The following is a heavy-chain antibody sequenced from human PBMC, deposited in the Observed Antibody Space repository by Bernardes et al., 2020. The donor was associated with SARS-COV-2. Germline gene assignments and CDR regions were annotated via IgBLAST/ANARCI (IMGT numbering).Heavy chain of an antibody. J-gene: IGHJ5*02. CDR1: GYTFTSYA. CDR2: ISTYNGNT. D-gene: IGHD3-10*01. V-gene: IGHV1-18*01. Sequence: ASVKVSCMASGYTFTSYAISWVRQAPGQGLEWMGWISTYNGNTNYAQKLQGRVTMTTDTSTSTAYMELRSLRSDDTAVYYCALYGSGSYGGSRWFDPWGQGTLVTVSS. CDR3: ALYGSGSYGGSRWFDP.